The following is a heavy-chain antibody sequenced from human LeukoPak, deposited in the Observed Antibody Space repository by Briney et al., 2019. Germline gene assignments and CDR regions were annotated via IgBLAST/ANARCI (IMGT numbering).Heavy chain of an antibody. Sequence: ETGGSLRLSCAASGFTVSSNYMSWVRQAPGKGLEWVSVIYSGGSTYYADSVKGRFTISRDNSKNTLYLQMNSLRADDTAVYYCVRDQRHDDSTGYYYVGFDSWGQGTLVTVSS. CDR1: GFTVSSNY. CDR2: IYSGGST. D-gene: IGHD3-22*01. J-gene: IGHJ4*02. CDR3: VRDQRHDDSTGYYYVGFDS. V-gene: IGHV3-53*01.